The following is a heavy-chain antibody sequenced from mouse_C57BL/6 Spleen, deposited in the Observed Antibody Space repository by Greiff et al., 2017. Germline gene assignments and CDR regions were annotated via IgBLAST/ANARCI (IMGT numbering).Heavy chain of an antibody. Sequence: EVKVVESEGGLVQPGSSMKLSCTASGFTFSDYYMAWVRQVPEKGLEWVANINYDGSSTYYLDSLKSRFIISRDNAKNILYLQMISLKSEDTATYYCARGYYGSSYRYFDVWGTGTTVTVSS. CDR1: GFTFSDYY. D-gene: IGHD1-1*01. CDR2: INYDGSST. V-gene: IGHV5-16*01. J-gene: IGHJ1*03. CDR3: ARGYYGSSYRYFDV.